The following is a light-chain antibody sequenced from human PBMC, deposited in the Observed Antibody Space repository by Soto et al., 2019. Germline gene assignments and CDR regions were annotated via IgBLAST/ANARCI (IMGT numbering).Light chain of an antibody. CDR3: QQYNNWPPWT. V-gene: IGKV3-15*01. J-gene: IGKJ1*01. Sequence: EIVLTQSPGTLSLSPGERATLSCRASQSVSSNLAWYQQKPGQAPRPLIYGASTRATGIPARFSGSGSGTEFTLTISSLQSEDFAVYYCQQYNNWPPWTFGQGTKV. CDR1: QSVSSN. CDR2: GAS.